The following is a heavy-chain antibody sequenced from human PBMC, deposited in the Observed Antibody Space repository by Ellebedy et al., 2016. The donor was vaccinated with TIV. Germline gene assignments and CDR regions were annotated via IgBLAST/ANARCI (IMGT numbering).Heavy chain of an antibody. J-gene: IGHJ6*02. CDR3: AKAYQSGSSLRVYCAMDV. CDR2: IGGNGHST. D-gene: IGHD2-2*01. V-gene: IGHV3-23*01. CDR1: GITFSSST. Sequence: GGSLRLXXVASGITFSSSTISWFRQTPGKGLEWVSFIGGNGHSTSYADSVKGRFSISRDNFKNTVYLQMNSLRAEDTAIYYCAKAYQSGSSLRVYCAMDVWGQGTTVAVSS.